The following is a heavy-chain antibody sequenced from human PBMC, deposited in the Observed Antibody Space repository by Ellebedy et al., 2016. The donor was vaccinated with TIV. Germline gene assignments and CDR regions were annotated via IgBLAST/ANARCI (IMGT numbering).Heavy chain of an antibody. D-gene: IGHD6-19*01. CDR1: GYTFTGYH. V-gene: IGHV1-69*13. Sequence: SVKVSXXASGYTFTGYHMHWERQAPGQGLEWMGGIIPIFGTANYAQKFQGRVTITADESTSTAYMELSSLRSEDTAVYYCARDRGRSGWYGGLDYWGQGTLVTVSS. CDR3: ARDRGRSGWYGGLDY. CDR2: IIPIFGTA. J-gene: IGHJ4*02.